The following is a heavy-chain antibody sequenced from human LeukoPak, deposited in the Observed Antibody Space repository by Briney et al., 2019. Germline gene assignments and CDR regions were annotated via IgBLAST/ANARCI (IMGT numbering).Heavy chain of an antibody. CDR3: ARGGWSLDY. J-gene: IGHJ4*02. Sequence: GGSLRLSCEAYGFTLGDHWMTWVRQAPGKGLEWVTYIKQDGSARDYVDSVKGRFTISRDNSKNSLYLQMNSLRAEDTAVYYCARGGWSLDYWGQGTLVTVSS. V-gene: IGHV3-7*04. CDR2: IKQDGSAR. CDR1: GFTLGDHW. D-gene: IGHD6-19*01.